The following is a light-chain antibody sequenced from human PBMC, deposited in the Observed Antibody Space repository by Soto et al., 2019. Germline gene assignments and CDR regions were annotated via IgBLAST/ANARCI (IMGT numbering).Light chain of an antibody. V-gene: IGLV2-14*03. J-gene: IGLJ2*01. CDR2: DVS. CDR1: SSDIGGYNY. CDR3: SSYTSSSTLL. Sequence: QSALTQPASVSGSPGQSITISCTGTSSDIGGYNYVSWYQQHPGKAPKLMIYDVSNRPSGVSNRFSGSKSDNTASLTISGLQAEDEAAYYCSSYTSSSTLLFGGGTQLTVL.